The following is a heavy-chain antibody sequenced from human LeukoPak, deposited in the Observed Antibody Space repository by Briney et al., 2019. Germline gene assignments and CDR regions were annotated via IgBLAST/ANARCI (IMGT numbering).Heavy chain of an antibody. CDR3: ARRASSSWYAFDY. J-gene: IGHJ4*02. CDR2: INPNSGGT. Sequence: ASVKVSCKASGYTFTGYYMHWVRQAPGQGLEWIGRINPNSGGTNYAQKFQSRVTMTRDTAISTAYMKLSRLRSDYTAVYYCARRASSSWYAFDYWGQGTLVTVSS. D-gene: IGHD6-13*01. V-gene: IGHV1-2*06. CDR1: GYTFTGYY.